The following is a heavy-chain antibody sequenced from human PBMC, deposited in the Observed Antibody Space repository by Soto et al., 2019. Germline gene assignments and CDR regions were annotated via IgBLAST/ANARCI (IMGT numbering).Heavy chain of an antibody. J-gene: IGHJ4*02. Sequence: GGSLRLSCSASGFAFSSYAMHWVRQTPGKGLEYVSAISPQGGSTYYADSVKGRFTISRDDSKNTVYLQMSSLRPDDTAVYYCVNMMIARGAFDFWGQGPLVTVSS. CDR2: ISPQGGST. D-gene: IGHD2-21*01. V-gene: IGHV3-64D*06. CDR3: VNMMIARGAFDF. CDR1: GFAFSSYA.